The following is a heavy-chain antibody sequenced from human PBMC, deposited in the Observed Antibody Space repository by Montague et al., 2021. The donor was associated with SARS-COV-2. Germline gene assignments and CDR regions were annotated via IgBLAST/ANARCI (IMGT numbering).Heavy chain of an antibody. CDR2: IYYSGTT. CDR3: ARGMIRGVTTPFGY. D-gene: IGHD3-10*01. CDR1: SGSIISSGYY. Sequence: SETLSLTCSVSSGSIISSGYYWGWIRQPPGKELEWIGNIYYSGTTYYNPSLQSRGTISVDTSKNHLSLRLSSVTAADTAVYFCARGMIRGVTTPFGYWGQGGQVTVSS. J-gene: IGHJ4*02. V-gene: IGHV4-39*02.